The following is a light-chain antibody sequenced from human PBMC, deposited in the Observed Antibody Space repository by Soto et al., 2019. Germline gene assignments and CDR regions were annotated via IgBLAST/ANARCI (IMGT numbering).Light chain of an antibody. CDR3: QQYYNWPPYT. CDR1: QSVTNN. V-gene: IGKV3-15*01. J-gene: IGKJ2*01. Sequence: EIVMTQSPDTLSVSPGERATLSCRASQSVTNNLAWYQQKPGQAPRLLIYGASTRTIAIPARFSGSRSGTEFTLTISSLQSEDFAVYYCQQYYNWPPYTFGQGTKVDI. CDR2: GAS.